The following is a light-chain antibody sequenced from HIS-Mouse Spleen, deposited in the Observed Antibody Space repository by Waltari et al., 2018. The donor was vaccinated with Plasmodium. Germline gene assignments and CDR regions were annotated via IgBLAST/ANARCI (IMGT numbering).Light chain of an antibody. CDR2: QDS. V-gene: IGLV3-1*01. CDR3: QAWDSSTAV. Sequence: SYELTQPPSVSVSPGQTASITCSGAKLGDKYACWYQQKPGQSPALGIYQDSKRPSGIPERFSGSNSGNTATLTISGTQAMDEADYDCQAWDSSTAVFGGGTKLTVL. J-gene: IGLJ3*02. CDR1: KLGDKY.